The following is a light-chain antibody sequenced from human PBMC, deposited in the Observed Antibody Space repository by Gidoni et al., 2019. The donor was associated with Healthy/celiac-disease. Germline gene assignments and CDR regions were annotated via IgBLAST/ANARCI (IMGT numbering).Light chain of an antibody. V-gene: IGLV3-25*03. CDR2: KDS. Sequence: SYELTQPPSVSVSPGQTARLTCSGDALPKPYAYWYQQKPGQAPVRVIYKDSERPSGIPERFSGSSSGTTVTLTISGVQAEDEADYYCQSADSSGTWVFGGGTKLTVL. J-gene: IGLJ3*02. CDR1: ALPKPY. CDR3: QSADSSGTWV.